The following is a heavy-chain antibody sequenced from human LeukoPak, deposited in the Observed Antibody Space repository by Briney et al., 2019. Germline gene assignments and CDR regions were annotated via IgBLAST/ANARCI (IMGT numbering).Heavy chain of an antibody. CDR2: IYTSGST. D-gene: IGHD5-18*01. Sequence: SETLSLTCTAYGGSISSGSYYWSWIRQPAGKGLQWIVRIYTSGSTKYNPSLKSRVTITVYTSKNQFSLKPSSVTAAGTAVYYCARTGCSYGYWWFDPWGQGTLVTVSS. CDR3: ARTGCSYGYWWFDP. CDR1: GGSISSGSYY. V-gene: IGHV4-61*02. J-gene: IGHJ5*02.